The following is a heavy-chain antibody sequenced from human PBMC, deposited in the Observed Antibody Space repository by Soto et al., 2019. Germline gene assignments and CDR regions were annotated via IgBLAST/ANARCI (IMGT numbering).Heavy chain of an antibody. CDR2: ISSSGSTI. J-gene: IGHJ6*02. CDR1: GFTFSDYY. Sequence: LRLSCAASGFTFSDYYMSWIRQAPGKGLEWVSYISSSGSTIYYADSVKGRFTISRDNAKNSLYLQMNSLRAEDTAVYYCAREVVPAAIASYGMDVWGQGTTVTVSS. V-gene: IGHV3-11*01. D-gene: IGHD2-2*01. CDR3: AREVVPAAIASYGMDV.